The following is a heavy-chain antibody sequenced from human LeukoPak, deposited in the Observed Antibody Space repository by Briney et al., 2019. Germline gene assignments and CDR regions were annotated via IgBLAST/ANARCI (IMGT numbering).Heavy chain of an antibody. D-gene: IGHD2-15*01. CDR1: GSFVGNNH. J-gene: IGHJ4*02. CDR3: AGYGGSSF. Sequence: GGSLRLSCAVSGSFVGNNHLAWVRQAPGKGLECVSTIYNSGTTFFADSVKGRFTIFRDSSKNTVYLQMNNLRVEDTAMYYCAGYGGSSFWGQGTLVTVSS. V-gene: IGHV3-66*01. CDR2: IYNSGTT.